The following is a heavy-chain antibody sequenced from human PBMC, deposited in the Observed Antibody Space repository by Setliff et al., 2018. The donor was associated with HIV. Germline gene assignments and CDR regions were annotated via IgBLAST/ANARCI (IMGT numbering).Heavy chain of an antibody. CDR2: ISTYNANT. CDR3: ARDPEYYDISASFDY. D-gene: IGHD3-22*01. Sequence: ASVKVSCKASGCTFSSYGISWVREAPGQGLEWMGWISTYNANTNYAQNFQGRVTMTTDTSTSTAYMERRRLTSEDTAVYYWARDPEYYDISASFDYWGQGTLVTVSS. CDR1: GCTFSSYG. J-gene: IGHJ4*02. V-gene: IGHV1-18*01.